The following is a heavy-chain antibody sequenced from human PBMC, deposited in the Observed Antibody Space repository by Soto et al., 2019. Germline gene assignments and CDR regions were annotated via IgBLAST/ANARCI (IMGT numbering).Heavy chain of an antibody. V-gene: IGHV1-3*01. CDR3: ARNILRGTTDY. Sequence: ASVKVSCKASGYSFSTHAMHWVRQAPGQGLEWVGWINSVNDHTIYSEKFQGRVTITSDTSATTAYMELSSLTSEDTAIYYCARNILRGTTDYWGQGTLVTVSS. J-gene: IGHJ4*02. CDR1: GYSFSTHA. CDR2: INSVNDHT. D-gene: IGHD1-7*01.